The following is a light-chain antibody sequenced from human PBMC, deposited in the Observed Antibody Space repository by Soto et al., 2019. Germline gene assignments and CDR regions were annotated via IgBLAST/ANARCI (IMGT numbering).Light chain of an antibody. J-gene: IGKJ5*01. V-gene: IGKV1-33*01. CDR2: DAS. Sequence: DIQMIQSPSTLSASEGDRVTISCRASQSVSIWLAWYQQKPGRAPKLLIYDASNLEAGVPSRFRGSGSGTDFTFTISRLQPEDIATYYCQQYENLPTFGQGTRLEIK. CDR1: QSVSIW. CDR3: QQYENLPT.